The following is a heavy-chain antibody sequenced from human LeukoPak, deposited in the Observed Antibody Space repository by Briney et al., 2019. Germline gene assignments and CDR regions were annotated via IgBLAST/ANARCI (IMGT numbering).Heavy chain of an antibody. CDR3: ARTWAHPTYYFDY. CDR2: IYHSGST. J-gene: IGHJ4*02. CDR1: GGSISSGGYS. Sequence: SETLTLTCAVSGGSISSGGYSWTWIRQPPGKGLEWIGYIYHSGSTYYNPSLKSRVTISVDRSKNQFSLKLSSVTAADTAVYYCARTWAHPTYYFDYWGQGTLVTVSS. V-gene: IGHV4-30-2*01.